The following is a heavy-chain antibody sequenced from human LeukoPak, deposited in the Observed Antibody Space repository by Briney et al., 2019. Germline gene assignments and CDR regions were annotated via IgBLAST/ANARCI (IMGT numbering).Heavy chain of an antibody. J-gene: IGHJ5*02. CDR1: GHTFTSYG. D-gene: IGHD3-22*01. CDR3: ARDQLALSHYYDSSGSFDP. CDR2: ISAYNGNT. V-gene: IGHV1-18*04. Sequence: GASVKVSCKASGHTFTSYGMNWVRQAPGQGLEWMGWISAYNGNTNYAQKLQGRVTMTTDTSTSTAYMELRSLRSDDTAVYYCARDQLALSHYYDSSGSFDPWGQGTLVTVSS.